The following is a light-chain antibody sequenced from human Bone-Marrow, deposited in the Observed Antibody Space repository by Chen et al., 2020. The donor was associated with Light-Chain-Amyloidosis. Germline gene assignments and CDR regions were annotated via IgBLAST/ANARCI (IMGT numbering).Light chain of an antibody. Sequence: SSELTHPTSGSASPGQTAPSNCAGDDLPTKYAYWYQQKPGQAPVLVIHRDTERPSGISERFSGSSSGTTATLTISGVQAEDEADYHCQSADSSGTYEVIFGGGTKLTVL. J-gene: IGLJ2*01. CDR3: QSADSSGTYEVI. V-gene: IGLV3-25*03. CDR2: RDT. CDR1: DLPTKY.